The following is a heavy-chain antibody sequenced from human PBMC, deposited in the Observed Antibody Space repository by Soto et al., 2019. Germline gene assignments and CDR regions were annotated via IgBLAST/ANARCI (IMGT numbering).Heavy chain of an antibody. D-gene: IGHD3-3*01. CDR1: GGSISSGGYS. J-gene: IGHJ5*02. CDR3: ARSPINDFWRFDP. V-gene: IGHV4-30-2*01. CDR2: IYHSGST. Sequence: SETLSLTCAVSGGSISSGGYSWSWIRQPPGKGLEWIGYIYHSGSTYYNPSLKSRVTISVDRSKNQFSLKLSSVTAADTAVYYCARSPINDFWRFDPWGQGTLVTVSS.